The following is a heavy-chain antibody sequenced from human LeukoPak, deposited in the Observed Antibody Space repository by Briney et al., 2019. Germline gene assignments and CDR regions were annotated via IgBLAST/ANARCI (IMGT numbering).Heavy chain of an antibody. J-gene: IGHJ4*02. CDR2: ISGSGGAT. V-gene: IGHV3-23*01. CDR3: ATDSEKMLALDY. Sequence: PGGSLRLSCAASGFSFNSYAMSWVRQAPGKGLDWVSTISGSGGATYYADSVKGRFTISRDNSKNTLYLQMNSLRAEDTAVYYCATDSEKMLALDYWGQGTLVTVSS. D-gene: IGHD2-8*01. CDR1: GFSFNSYA.